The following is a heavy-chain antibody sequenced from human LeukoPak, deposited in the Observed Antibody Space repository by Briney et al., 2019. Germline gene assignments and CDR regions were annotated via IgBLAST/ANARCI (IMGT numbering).Heavy chain of an antibody. CDR1: GFTVSSNY. CDR2: SYSGGST. V-gene: IGHV3-66*01. J-gene: IGHJ3*02. D-gene: IGHD4-17*01. CDR3: ARGIDYGDRNDAFDI. Sequence: QAGGSLRLSCAASGFTVSSNYMSWVRQAPGKGLEWVSVSYSGGSTYYADSVKGRFTISRDNSKNTLYLQMNSLRAEDTAVYYCARGIDYGDRNDAFDIWGQGTMVTVSS.